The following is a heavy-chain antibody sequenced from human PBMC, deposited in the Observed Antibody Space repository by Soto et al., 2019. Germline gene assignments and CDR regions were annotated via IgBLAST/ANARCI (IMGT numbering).Heavy chain of an antibody. CDR3: AHRAGLQGNWNGGYFDF. CDR1: GFSLSTSGVG. Sequence: QITLKESGPTRVRPTQTLTLTCTFSGFSLSTSGVGLGWIRQSPGKALEELALIFWDDDKRYNPSLKSRLTSTKETAKNHVVLIMPNMDPVDTATYFGAHRAGLQGNWNGGYFDFWGQGTLITVSS. V-gene: IGHV2-5*02. J-gene: IGHJ4*03. CDR2: IFWDDDK. D-gene: IGHD1-1*01.